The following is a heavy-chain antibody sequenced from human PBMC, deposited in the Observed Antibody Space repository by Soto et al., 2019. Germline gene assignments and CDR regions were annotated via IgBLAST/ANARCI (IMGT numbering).Heavy chain of an antibody. D-gene: IGHD1-26*01. V-gene: IGHV1-3*01. J-gene: IGHJ4*02. CDR2: INAGNGDT. CDR3: ACRPDMWEGPFDY. Sequence: QVQLVQSGAEVKKPGASVKVSCKASGYTFTRYPIHWVRQAPGQRLEWMGWINAGNGDTTYSQKFQGRVTITRDTLATTAYMELTSLRSEDTAVYYCACRPDMWEGPFDYCGQGTLVTVSS. CDR1: GYTFTRYP.